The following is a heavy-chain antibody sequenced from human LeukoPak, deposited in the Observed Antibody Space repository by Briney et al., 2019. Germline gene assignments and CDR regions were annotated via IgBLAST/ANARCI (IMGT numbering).Heavy chain of an antibody. Sequence: GGSLRLSCASSAFNFTAYWMHWVRQDPRQGLLWVARINSDGTTTNYADSVKGRFTISRDNAKNTLFLQMNSLRAEDTAVYFCAVSNGGYGPWGQGTLVTVSS. CDR1: AFNFTAYW. D-gene: IGHD5-12*01. CDR2: INSDGTTT. V-gene: IGHV3-74*01. CDR3: AVSNGGYGP. J-gene: IGHJ5*02.